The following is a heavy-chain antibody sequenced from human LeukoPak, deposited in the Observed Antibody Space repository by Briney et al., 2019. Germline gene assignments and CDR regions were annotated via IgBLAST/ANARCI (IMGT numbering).Heavy chain of an antibody. Sequence: PSETLSLTCTVSGGFISSYYWSCIRQPAGKGLEWIGRVYTTGSPNYNPSLKGRVSMSVDTSKNQFSLKLTSVTAADTAVYYCARSGGSGFQLDNWGQGTLVTVSS. CDR1: GGFISSYY. D-gene: IGHD3-16*01. V-gene: IGHV4-4*07. J-gene: IGHJ4*02. CDR3: ARSGGSGFQLDN. CDR2: VYTTGSP.